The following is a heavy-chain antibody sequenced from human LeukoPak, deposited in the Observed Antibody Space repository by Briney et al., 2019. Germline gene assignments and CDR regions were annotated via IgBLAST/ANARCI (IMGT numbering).Heavy chain of an antibody. V-gene: IGHV1-18*01. CDR2: ISAYDGNT. J-gene: IGHJ4*02. D-gene: IGHD3-10*01. CDR1: GYTFTSYG. Sequence: GASVKVSCKASGYTFTSYGISWVRQAPGQGLEWMGWISAYDGNTNYAQKLQGRVTMTTVTSTSTAYMELRSLRSDDTAVYYCARDKPGYYGSGSYSSGNYFDYWGQGTLVTVSS. CDR3: ARDKPGYYGSGSYSSGNYFDY.